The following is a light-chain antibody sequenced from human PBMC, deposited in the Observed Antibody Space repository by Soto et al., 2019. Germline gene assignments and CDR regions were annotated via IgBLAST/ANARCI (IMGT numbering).Light chain of an antibody. Sequence: EIVLTQSPGTLSLSPGERATLSCRASQSLSSSYVAWYQQKVGQAPRLLIYDASSRATGVPARFSGSGSGTEFTLTISRLQSEDFAVYYCQQYSSGPPLTFGGGTKVDIK. V-gene: IGKV3-15*01. CDR1: QSLSSSY. J-gene: IGKJ4*01. CDR2: DAS. CDR3: QQYSSGPPLT.